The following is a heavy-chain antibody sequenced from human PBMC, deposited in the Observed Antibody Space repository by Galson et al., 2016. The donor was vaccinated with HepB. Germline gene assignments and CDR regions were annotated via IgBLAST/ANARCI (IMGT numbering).Heavy chain of an antibody. CDR2: ISTYSGNT. D-gene: IGHD2/OR15-2a*01. J-gene: IGHJ4*02. V-gene: IGHV1-18*01. Sequence: SVKVSSKAYGYTFTTSGISWVRQAPGQGLEWMGWISTYSGNTKYAQKFQGGLTLTTDSSTTTAYMELRSLRFDDTALYYCARDVQYRFDSWGQGTLVTVSS. CDR3: ARDVQYRFDS. CDR1: GYTFTTSG.